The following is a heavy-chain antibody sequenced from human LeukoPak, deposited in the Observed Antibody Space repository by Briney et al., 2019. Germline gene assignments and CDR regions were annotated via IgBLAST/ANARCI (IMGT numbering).Heavy chain of an antibody. V-gene: IGHV3-21*01. Sequence: GGSLRLSCAAPGFTFRSYSMNWVRQAPGKGLEWVSSISSSSSSYIHYADSVKGRFTISRDNAKNSLYLQMNSLRAEDTAVYYCARHGDYAEDYWGQGTLVTVSS. CDR2: ISSSSSSYI. D-gene: IGHD4-17*01. J-gene: IGHJ4*02. CDR3: ARHGDYAEDY. CDR1: GFTFRSYS.